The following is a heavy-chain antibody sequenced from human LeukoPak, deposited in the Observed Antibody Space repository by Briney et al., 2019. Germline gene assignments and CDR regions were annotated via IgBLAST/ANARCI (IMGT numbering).Heavy chain of an antibody. Sequence: SETLSLTCSVSGGAISRYYWSWIRQPPGKGLEWTGYIYYSGSTNYNPSLKSRVTISVDTSKNQFSLKLSSVTAADTAVYYCARGRGGDSSGWYDYYYYMDVWGKGTTVTVSS. V-gene: IGHV4-59*12. CDR1: GGAISRYY. CDR2: IYYSGST. J-gene: IGHJ6*03. CDR3: ARGRGGDSSGWYDYYYYMDV. D-gene: IGHD6-19*01.